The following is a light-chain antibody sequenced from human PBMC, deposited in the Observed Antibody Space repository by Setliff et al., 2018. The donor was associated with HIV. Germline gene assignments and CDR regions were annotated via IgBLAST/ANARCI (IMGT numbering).Light chain of an antibody. Sequence: SYELTQPPSVSVAPGKTATITCEGNNVGTKSVHWYQQKPGQAPVLVIYDDTDRPSGIPERFSGSNSGNTATLTISRVEAGDEADYCCQVWDSSIDHPVVFGGGTQLTVL. CDR2: DDT. CDR1: NVGTKS. CDR3: QVWDSSIDHPVV. V-gene: IGLV3-21*04. J-gene: IGLJ2*01.